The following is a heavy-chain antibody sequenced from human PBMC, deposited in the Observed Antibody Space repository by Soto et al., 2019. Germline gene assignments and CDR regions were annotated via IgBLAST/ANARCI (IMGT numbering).Heavy chain of an antibody. CDR3: ARNIGGVMPCDI. CDR2: IIPILGIA. CDR1: GGTFSSYT. V-gene: IGHV1-69*02. D-gene: IGHD3-16*01. J-gene: IGHJ3*02. Sequence: QVQLVQSGAEVKKPGSSVKVSCKASGGTFSSYTISWVRQAPGQGLEWMGRIIPILGIANYAQKFQGRVTITADKSTSTAYMELSSLRSGDTAVYYCARNIGGVMPCDIWGQGTMVTVS.